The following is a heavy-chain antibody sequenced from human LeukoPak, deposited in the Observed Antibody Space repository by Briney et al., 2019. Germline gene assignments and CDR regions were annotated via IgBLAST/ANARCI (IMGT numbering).Heavy chain of an antibody. CDR3: ARDLGSSGWYYYYGMDV. CDR1: GYTFTVYY. CDR2: VNPSGGST. D-gene: IGHD6-25*01. Sequence: ASVTVSFTASGYTFTVYYMHWVRQAPGQGLEWMGIVNPSGGSTTYAQKFQGRVTMTRDTSTSTVYMELTSLRSEDTAVYYCARDLGSSGWYYYYGMDVWGQGTTVTVSS. V-gene: IGHV1-46*01. J-gene: IGHJ6*02.